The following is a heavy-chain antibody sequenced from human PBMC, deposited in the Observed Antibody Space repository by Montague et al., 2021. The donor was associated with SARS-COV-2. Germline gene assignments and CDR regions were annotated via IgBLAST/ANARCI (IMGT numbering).Heavy chain of an antibody. CDR2: IYYSGST. CDR3: ARTLLGYCSSTSCHGARPWYYFDY. V-gene: IGHV4-39*07. Sequence: SETLSLTCTVSGGSINSSSYYWGWIRQSPGKGLEWTGSIYYSGSTYHNPSLKSRVTMSVDTSKNQFSLKLSSVTAADTAVYYCARTLLGYCSSTSCHGARPWYYFDYWGQGTLVTVSS. J-gene: IGHJ4*02. CDR1: GGSINSSSYY. D-gene: IGHD2-2*01.